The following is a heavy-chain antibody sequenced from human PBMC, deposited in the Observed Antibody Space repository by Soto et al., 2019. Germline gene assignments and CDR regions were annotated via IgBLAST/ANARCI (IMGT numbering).Heavy chain of an antibody. CDR1: GFTFSSYA. Sequence: EVHLLESGGGFVQTGGSLRLSCAASGFTFSSYAMSWVRQAPGTGLEWVSGISAGGGSTYYAASVGGRFTISRDDSKNTVYLQMNSRTAEDTAVYYCAKDRLVVLSGDVYNQKFDYWGQGTLVTV. V-gene: IGHV3-23*01. J-gene: IGHJ4*02. CDR3: AKDRLVVLSGDVYNQKFDY. D-gene: IGHD3-10*01. CDR2: ISAGGGST.